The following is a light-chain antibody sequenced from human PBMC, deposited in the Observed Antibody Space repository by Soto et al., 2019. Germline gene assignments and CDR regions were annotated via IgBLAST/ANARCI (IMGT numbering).Light chain of an antibody. J-gene: IGKJ4*01. V-gene: IGKV4-1*01. Sequence: DIVMTQSPDSLAVSLGERATINCKSSQSVLYSSNNANYLAWYQQKPGQPPNLLIYWASTRESGVPDRFSGSGYGTDFTLTISSLQAEDVAVYYCQQYFSTPLTFGGGTKVEIK. CDR3: QQYFSTPLT. CDR1: QSVLYSSNNANY. CDR2: WAS.